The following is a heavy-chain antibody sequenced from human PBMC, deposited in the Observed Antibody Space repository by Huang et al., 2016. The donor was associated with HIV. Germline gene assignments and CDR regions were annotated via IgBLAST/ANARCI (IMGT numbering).Heavy chain of an antibody. CDR2: IDPSGGST. CDR1: GYTFTNYY. D-gene: IGHD3-3*01. J-gene: IGHJ4*02. CDR3: ASPFSFGVALFY. V-gene: IGHV1-46*01. Sequence: QVQLVQSGAEVKKPGASVKVSCKASGYTFTNYYMHWVRQAPGQGLGWMGIIDPSGGSTTYAQKFQGRVTMTRDTSARTFYLELRSLRSEDTAIYYCASPFSFGVALFYWGQGTLVTVSS.